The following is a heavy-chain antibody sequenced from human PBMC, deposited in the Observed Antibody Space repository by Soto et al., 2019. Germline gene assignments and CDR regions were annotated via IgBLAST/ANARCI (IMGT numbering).Heavy chain of an antibody. D-gene: IGHD3-10*01. CDR3: AKDDFGEFTLYGMDV. CDR2: ISYDGSNK. CDR1: GFTFSSYG. V-gene: IGHV3-30*18. J-gene: IGHJ6*01. Sequence: HPGGSLRLSCAASGFTFSSYGMHWVRQAPGKGLEWVAVISYDGSNKYYADSVKGRFTISRDNSKNTLHLQMNSLRAEDTAVYYCAKDDFGEFTLYGMDVWGQGTTVTVSS.